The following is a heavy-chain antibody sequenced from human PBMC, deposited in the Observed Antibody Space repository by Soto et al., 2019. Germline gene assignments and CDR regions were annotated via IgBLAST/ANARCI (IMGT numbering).Heavy chain of an antibody. Sequence: VHLQQWGAGLLTPSETLSLTCTVSGESFGAYYWSWIRQSPGKGLEWIGEVYHSGDTKYNPSLKSRVTISEDPSKNQFSLRMTSMTAADTGVYYCARGFSNSVTTRFDSWGQGTLVTVSS. CDR2: VYHSGDT. J-gene: IGHJ4*02. D-gene: IGHD4-17*01. V-gene: IGHV4-34*01. CDR1: GESFGAYY. CDR3: ARGFSNSVTTRFDS.